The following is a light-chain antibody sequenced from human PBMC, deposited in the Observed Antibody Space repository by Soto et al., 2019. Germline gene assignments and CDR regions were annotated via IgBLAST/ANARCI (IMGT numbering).Light chain of an antibody. J-gene: IGLJ1*01. CDR2: EGN. CDR3: CSYAGSSTYV. V-gene: IGLV2-23*01. CDR1: SSNIGSYNF. Sequence: QSALTQPASVSGSPGQSITISCTGTSSNIGSYNFVSWYQEHPGKAPKVMIYEGNKRPSGVSNRFSGSKSGNTASLTISGLQVEDEADYYCCSYAGSSTYVFGTGTKVTVL.